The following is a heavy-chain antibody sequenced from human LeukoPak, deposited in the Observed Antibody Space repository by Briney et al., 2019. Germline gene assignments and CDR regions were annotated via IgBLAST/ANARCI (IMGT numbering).Heavy chain of an antibody. CDR2: IYSDGST. CDR3: ARNYYPMDV. Sequence: SLRLFVEASGFTVGSRSMRWVHQAQGKGLEWVSVIYSDGSTYYEDSVKGRFTISRDNSKNTVYLQMNSLRAEDTAVYYCARNYYPMDVWGQGTTVTVSS. J-gene: IGHJ6*02. V-gene: IGHV3-53*01. CDR1: GFTVGSRS.